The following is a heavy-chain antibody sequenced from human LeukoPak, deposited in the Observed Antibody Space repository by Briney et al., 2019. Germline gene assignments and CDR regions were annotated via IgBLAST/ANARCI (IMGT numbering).Heavy chain of an antibody. CDR3: ARDGPTNSMDV. J-gene: IGHJ6*02. Sequence: SGGSLRLSCAASGFTFIHYGMNWLRQAPGKGLEWVAAVGTTSSQSFFRDSVKGRFTISGDNARNSMYLQMNSLRVEDTGVYYCARDGPTNSMDVWGQGTTVTVSS. D-gene: IGHD1-7*01. CDR1: GFTFIHYG. V-gene: IGHV3-21*01. CDR2: VGTTSSQS.